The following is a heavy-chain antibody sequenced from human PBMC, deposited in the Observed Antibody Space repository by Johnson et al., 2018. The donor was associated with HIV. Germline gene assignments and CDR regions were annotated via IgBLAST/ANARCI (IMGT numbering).Heavy chain of an antibody. CDR3: TAHYRNAFDI. J-gene: IGHJ3*02. V-gene: IGHV3-15*01. CDR1: GFTFSNAW. Sequence: VQLVESGGGLVKPGGSLRLSCEASGFTFSNAWMNWVRQAPGKGLEWVGRIKSKTDGGTTDYAAPVKGRFTLSRDDSKNTLFLQMNSLKTEDTALYYCTAHYRNAFDIWGQGTMVTVSS. CDR2: IKSKTDGGTT. D-gene: IGHD1-26*01.